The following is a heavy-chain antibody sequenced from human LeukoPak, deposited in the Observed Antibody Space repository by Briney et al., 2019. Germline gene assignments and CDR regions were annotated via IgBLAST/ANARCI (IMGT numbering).Heavy chain of an antibody. J-gene: IGHJ4*02. CDR2: ISSSGSPI. CDR3: ARTSYYDTCTSYYIRKHFDY. D-gene: IGHD3-22*01. Sequence: GGSLRLSCAASGFTFSSYEMNWVRQAPGKGLEWVSYISSSGSPIYYADSVKGRFTISRDNAKNSLYLQMNSLRAEDTAVYYCARTSYYDTCTSYYIRKHFDYWGQGTLVTVSS. CDR1: GFTFSSYE. V-gene: IGHV3-48*03.